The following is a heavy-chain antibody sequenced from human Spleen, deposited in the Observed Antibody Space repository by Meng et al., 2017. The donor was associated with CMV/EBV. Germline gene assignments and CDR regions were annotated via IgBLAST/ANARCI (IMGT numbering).Heavy chain of an antibody. Sequence: GESLKISCAASGFTFGSYSMNWVRQAPGKGLEWVSSIGRSSSDIYYADSVRGRFTISREDAKSSLYLQMNSLRVDDTAVYYCARKLRAPLDNWGQGTLVTVSS. V-gene: IGHV3-21*06. CDR1: GFTFGSYS. CDR3: ARKLRAPLDN. CDR2: IGRSSSDI. J-gene: IGHJ4*02. D-gene: IGHD5-24*01.